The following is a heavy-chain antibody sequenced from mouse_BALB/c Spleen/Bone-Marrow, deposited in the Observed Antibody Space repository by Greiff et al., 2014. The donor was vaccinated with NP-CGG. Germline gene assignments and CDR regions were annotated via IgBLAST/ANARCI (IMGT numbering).Heavy chain of an antibody. Sequence: VMLVESGPGLVAPSQSLSITCTVSGFSLTGYGINWVRQPPGKGLVWLGMIWGDGNTDYNSALKSRLSISKDNSKSQVFLKMNSLQTDDTARYYCARAPGYDLYYAMDYWGQGTSVTVSS. CDR3: ARAPGYDLYYAMDY. CDR2: IWGDGNT. D-gene: IGHD1-2*01. J-gene: IGHJ4*01. CDR1: GFSLTGYG. V-gene: IGHV2-6-7*01.